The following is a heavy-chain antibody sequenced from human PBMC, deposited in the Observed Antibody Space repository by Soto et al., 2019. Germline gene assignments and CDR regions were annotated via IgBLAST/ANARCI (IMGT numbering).Heavy chain of an antibody. D-gene: IGHD5-18*01. V-gene: IGHV5-51*01. Sequence: GESLKISCKGSGYSFTSYWIGWVRQMPGKGLEWMGIIYPGDSDTRYSPSFQGQVTISADKSISTAYLQWSSLKASDTAMYYCARLAHLDTYEDYYYYYGMDVWGHGTTVTVSS. CDR1: GYSFTSYW. CDR3: ARLAHLDTYEDYYYYYGMDV. J-gene: IGHJ6*02. CDR2: IYPGDSDT.